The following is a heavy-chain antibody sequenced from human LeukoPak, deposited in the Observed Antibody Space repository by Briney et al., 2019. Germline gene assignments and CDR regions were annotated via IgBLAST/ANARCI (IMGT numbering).Heavy chain of an antibody. CDR1: GYTFTSYY. J-gene: IGHJ4*02. Sequence: GASVKVSCKASGYTFTSYYMHWVRQAPGQGLEWMGIINPSGGSTSYAQKFQGRVTMTRDTSTSTVYMELSSLRSEDTAVYYCARNPHGSGGYRYYFDYWGQGTLVTVSS. D-gene: IGHD3-10*01. CDR3: ARNPHGSGGYRYYFDY. V-gene: IGHV1-46*01. CDR2: INPSGGST.